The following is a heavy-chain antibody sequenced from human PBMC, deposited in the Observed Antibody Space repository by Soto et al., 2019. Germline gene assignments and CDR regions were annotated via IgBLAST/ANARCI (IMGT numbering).Heavy chain of an antibody. CDR1: GYSFTSDW. CDR3: ARQYSSSWYYYYYGMDV. CDR2: IYPGDSDT. Sequence: GESLKIFCKVSGYSFTSDWIGWVRQMPGKGLEWMGIIYPGDSDTRYSPSFQGQVTISADKSISTAYLQWSSPKASDTAMYYCARQYSSSWYYYYYGMDVWGPGSKVTVSS. J-gene: IGHJ6*02. D-gene: IGHD6-13*01. V-gene: IGHV5-51*01.